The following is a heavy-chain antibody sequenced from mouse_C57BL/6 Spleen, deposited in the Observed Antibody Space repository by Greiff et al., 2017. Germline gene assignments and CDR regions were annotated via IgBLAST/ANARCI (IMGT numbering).Heavy chain of an antibody. CDR3: ARDSNYRYYAMDY. J-gene: IGHJ4*01. D-gene: IGHD2-5*01. V-gene: IGHV1-82*01. CDR1: GYAFSSSW. CDR2: IYPGDGDT. Sequence: QVQLKESGPELVKPGASVKISCKASGYAFSSSWMNWVKQRPGKGLEWIGRIYPGDGDTNYNGTFKGKATLTADKSSSTAYMQLSSLTSEDSAVYFCARDSNYRYYAMDYWGQGTSVTVSS.